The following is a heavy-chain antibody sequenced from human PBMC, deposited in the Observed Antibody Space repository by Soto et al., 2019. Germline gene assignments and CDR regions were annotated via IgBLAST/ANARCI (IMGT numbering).Heavy chain of an antibody. J-gene: IGHJ4*02. Sequence: ASVKVSCKASGYTFTSYYMHWVRQAPGKGLEWMGIINPSGGSTSYAQKFQGRVTMTRDTSTSTVYMELSSLRSEDTAVYYCARVLKQQLVRRYYFDYWGQGTLVTVSS. CDR2: INPSGGST. CDR3: ARVLKQQLVRRYYFDY. V-gene: IGHV1-46*01. D-gene: IGHD6-13*01. CDR1: GYTFTSYY.